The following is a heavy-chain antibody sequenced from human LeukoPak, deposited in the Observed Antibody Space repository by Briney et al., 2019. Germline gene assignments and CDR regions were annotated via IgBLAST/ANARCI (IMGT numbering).Heavy chain of an antibody. V-gene: IGHV3-48*01. D-gene: IGHD5-24*01. J-gene: IGHJ4*02. Sequence: GGSLRLSCAASGFTFSSYNMNWVRQAPGEGLEWVSYISSSSSTMYYADSVKGRFTISRDNAKNSLYLQMNSLNTEDTAVYFCTTALRWVQSPFNYWGQGTLVTVSS. CDR3: TTALRWVQSPFNY. CDR1: GFTFSSYN. CDR2: ISSSSSTM.